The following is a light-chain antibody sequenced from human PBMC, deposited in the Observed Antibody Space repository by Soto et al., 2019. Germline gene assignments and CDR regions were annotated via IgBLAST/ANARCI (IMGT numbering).Light chain of an antibody. CDR1: SSDVGGYNY. V-gene: IGLV2-14*01. Sequence: QSALTQPASVSGSPGQWITISCTGTSSDVGGYNYVSWYQQHPGKAPKLMIYDVSDRPSGVSTRFSGSKSGNTASLTISGLQPEDEADYYCCSYTSSSTPNYVFGIGTKLTVL. CDR3: CSYTSSSTPNYV. J-gene: IGLJ1*01. CDR2: DVS.